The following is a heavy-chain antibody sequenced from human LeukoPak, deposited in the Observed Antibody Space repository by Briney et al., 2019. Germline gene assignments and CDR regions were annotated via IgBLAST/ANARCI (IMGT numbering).Heavy chain of an antibody. Sequence: GASVKVSCKASGYTFTSYGNSWVRQAAGQGLEWMGWISAYNGNTNYAQKLQGRVTMTTDTSTSTAYMELRSLRSDDTAVYYCARDSSGASDAFDIWGQGTMVTVSS. D-gene: IGHD3-22*01. CDR1: GYTFTSYG. CDR3: ARDSSGASDAFDI. CDR2: ISAYNGNT. V-gene: IGHV1-18*01. J-gene: IGHJ3*02.